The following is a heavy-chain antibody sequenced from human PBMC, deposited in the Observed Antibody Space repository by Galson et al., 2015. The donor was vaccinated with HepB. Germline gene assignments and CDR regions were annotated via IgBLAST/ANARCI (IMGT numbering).Heavy chain of an antibody. CDR1: GYTLTELS. V-gene: IGHV1-24*01. Sequence: SCKVSGYTLTELSMHWVRQAPGKGLEWMGGFDPEDGETIYAQKFQGRVTMTEDTSTDTAYMELSSLRSEDTAVYYCATDPGDYDAFDIWGQGTMVTVSS. CDR3: ATDPGDYDAFDI. D-gene: IGHD4-17*01. J-gene: IGHJ3*02. CDR2: FDPEDGET.